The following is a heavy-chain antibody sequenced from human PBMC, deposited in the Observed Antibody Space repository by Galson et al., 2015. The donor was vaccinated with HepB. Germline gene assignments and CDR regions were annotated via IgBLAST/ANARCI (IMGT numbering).Heavy chain of an antibody. CDR1: GYTFTSYY. Sequence: VKVSCKASGYTFTSYYMHWVRQAPGQGLEWMGIINPSGGSTSYAQKFQGRVTMTRDTSTSTVYMELSSLRSEDTAVYYCARHQRWEPKDRSFYAFDIWGQGTMVTVSS. CDR2: INPSGGST. D-gene: IGHD1-26*01. CDR3: ARHQRWEPKDRSFYAFDI. J-gene: IGHJ3*02. V-gene: IGHV1-46*01.